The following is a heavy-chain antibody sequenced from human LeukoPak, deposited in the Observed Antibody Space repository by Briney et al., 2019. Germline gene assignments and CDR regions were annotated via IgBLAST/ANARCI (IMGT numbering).Heavy chain of an antibody. CDR1: GYTLTELS. CDR2: FDPEDGET. D-gene: IGHD3-16*02. J-gene: IGHJ4*02. CDR3: ARGLVSGSYPNLDY. V-gene: IGHV1-24*01. Sequence: GASVKVSCKVSGYTLTELSMHWARQAPGKGLEWMGGFDPEDGETIYAQKFQGRVTMTEDTSTDTAYMELSSLRSEDTAVYYCARGLVSGSYPNLDYWGQGTLVTVSS.